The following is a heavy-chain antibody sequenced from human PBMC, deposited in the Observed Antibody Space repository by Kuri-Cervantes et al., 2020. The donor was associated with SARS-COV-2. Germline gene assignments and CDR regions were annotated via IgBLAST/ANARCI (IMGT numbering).Heavy chain of an antibody. CDR2: IIPIFGTA. CDR3: ARDWGVREAAAGTPYWYFDL. Sequence: SVKVSCKASGGTFSSYAISWVRQAPGQGLEWMGGIIPIFGTANYAQKFQGRVTITADESTSTAYMELSSLRSDDTAVYYCARDWGVREAAAGTPYWYFDLWGRGTLVTVSS. V-gene: IGHV1-69*13. D-gene: IGHD6-13*01. J-gene: IGHJ2*01. CDR1: GGTFSSYA.